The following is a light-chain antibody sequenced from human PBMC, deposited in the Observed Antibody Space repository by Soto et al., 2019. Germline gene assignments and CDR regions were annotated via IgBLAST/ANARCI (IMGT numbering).Light chain of an antibody. V-gene: IGLV2-14*03. J-gene: IGLJ2*01. CDR3: SSYTSDSTLI. CDR1: SSDVGGFNY. Sequence: QSALTQPASVSGSPGQSITISCTGTSSDVGGFNYVSWYQQHPDKAPKLIIYDVTYRPSGISNRFSGSKSGNTASLTVSGLQADDEAHYFCSSYTSDSTLIFGGGTKLTVL. CDR2: DVT.